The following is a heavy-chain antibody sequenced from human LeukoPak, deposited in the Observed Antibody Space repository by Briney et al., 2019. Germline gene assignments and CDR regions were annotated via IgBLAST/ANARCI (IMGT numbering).Heavy chain of an antibody. Sequence: GASVKVSCKASGYTFTGYYMHWVRQAPGQGLEWMGWINPNSGGTNYAQKFQGRVTMTRDTSISTAYMELSILRSDDTAVYYCAREAVTIFGLVRTQTTKRPHRFDPWGQGTLVTVSS. V-gene: IGHV1-2*02. D-gene: IGHD3-3*01. CDR2: INPNSGGT. J-gene: IGHJ5*02. CDR1: GYTFTGYY. CDR3: AREAVTIFGLVRTQTTKRPHRFDP.